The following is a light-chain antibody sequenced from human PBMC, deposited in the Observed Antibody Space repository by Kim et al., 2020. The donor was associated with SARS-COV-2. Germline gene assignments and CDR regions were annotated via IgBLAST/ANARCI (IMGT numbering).Light chain of an antibody. CDR2: WAS. CDR1: QSILYSSNNKNY. V-gene: IGKV4-1*01. Sequence: DIVMTQSPDSLAVSLGERATINCKSSQSILYSSNNKNYLAWYQQKPGQPPKLLIYWASTRESGVPDRFSGSGSGTDFTLTISSLQAEDGAVYYCQQYYTTPPKTFGQGTKVDIK. J-gene: IGKJ1*01. CDR3: QQYYTTPPKT.